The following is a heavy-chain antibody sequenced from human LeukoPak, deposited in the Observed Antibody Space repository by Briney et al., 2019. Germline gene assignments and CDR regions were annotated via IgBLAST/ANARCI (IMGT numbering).Heavy chain of an antibody. CDR1: GGTFSSYA. V-gene: IGHV1-69*05. D-gene: IGHD5-24*01. CDR2: IIPIFGTA. J-gene: IGHJ4*02. CDR3: ASAILDGYNDMYFDY. Sequence: SVKVSCKASGGTFSSYAISWVRQAPGQGLEWMGRIIPIFGTANYEQKFQGRVTITTDEATRTDYMEVSSLRSEDTAVYYCASAILDGYNDMYFDYWGQGTLVTVSS.